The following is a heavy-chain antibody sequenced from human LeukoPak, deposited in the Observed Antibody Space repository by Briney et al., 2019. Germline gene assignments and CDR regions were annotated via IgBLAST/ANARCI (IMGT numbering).Heavy chain of an antibody. CDR1: GFTFSSYS. J-gene: IGHJ4*02. V-gene: IGHV3-48*04. CDR2: ISSSSSTI. Sequence: GGSLRLSCAASGFTFSSYSMNWVRQAPGKGLEWVSFISSSSSTIYYADSVKGRFTISRDNAKNSLYLQMNSLRAEDTAVYYSARDRGGSYSAIDYWGQGTLVTVSS. CDR3: ARDRGGSYSAIDY. D-gene: IGHD1-26*01.